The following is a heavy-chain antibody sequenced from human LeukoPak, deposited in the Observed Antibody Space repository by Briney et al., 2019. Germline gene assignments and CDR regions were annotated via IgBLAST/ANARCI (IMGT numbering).Heavy chain of an antibody. V-gene: IGHV4-30-4*01. J-gene: IGHJ4*02. CDR1: GGSISSGDYY. D-gene: IGHD4-23*01. Sequence: SETLSLTCTVSGGSISSGDYYWSWIRQPPGKGLEWIGYIYCSGSTYYNPSLKSRVTISVDTSKNQFSLKLSSVTAADAAVYYCATHVTTVVKGAFDYWGQGTLVTVSS. CDR2: IYCSGST. CDR3: ATHVTTVVKGAFDY.